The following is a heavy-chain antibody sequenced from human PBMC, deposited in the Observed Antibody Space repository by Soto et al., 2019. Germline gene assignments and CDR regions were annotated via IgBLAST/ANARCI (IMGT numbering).Heavy chain of an antibody. V-gene: IGHV4-39*01. J-gene: IGHJ6*02. CDR3: ARQELSSSWYFYYYYYGMDV. Sequence: SETLSLTCTVSGGSISSSSYYWGWIRQPPGKGLEWIGSIYYSGSTYYNPSLKSRVTISVDTSKNQFSPKLSSVTAADTAVYYCARQELSSSWYFYYYYYGMDVWGQGTTVPVSS. CDR1: GGSISSSSYY. CDR2: IYYSGST. D-gene: IGHD6-13*01.